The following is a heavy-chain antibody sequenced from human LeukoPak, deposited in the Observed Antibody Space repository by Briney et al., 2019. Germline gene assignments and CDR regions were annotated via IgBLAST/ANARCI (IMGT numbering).Heavy chain of an antibody. V-gene: IGHV3-23*01. Sequence: GGSLRLSCAASGFSISNSAMSWVCQAPGKGLEWVSLIIASSGSTFNADSVKGRFTISRDNSKNTLYLQMNSLRAGDTAVYYCAKGAYDYIEMGYFDYWGQGTLVTVSS. CDR2: IIASSGST. CDR3: AKGAYDYIEMGYFDY. J-gene: IGHJ4*02. D-gene: IGHD5-12*01. CDR1: GFSISNSA.